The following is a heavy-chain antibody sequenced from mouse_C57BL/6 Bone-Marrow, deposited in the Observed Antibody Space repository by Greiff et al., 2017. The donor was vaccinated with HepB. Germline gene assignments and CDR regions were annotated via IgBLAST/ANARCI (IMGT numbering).Heavy chain of an antibody. Sequence: EVQLQESGGDLVKPGGSLKLSCAASGFTFSSYGMSWVRQTPDKRLEWVATISSGGSYTYYPDSVKGRFTISRDNAKNTLYLQMSSLKSEDTAMYYCARDFWDSFAYWGQGTLVTVSA. D-gene: IGHD4-1*01. V-gene: IGHV5-6*01. CDR1: GFTFSSYG. J-gene: IGHJ3*01. CDR2: ISSGGSYT. CDR3: ARDFWDSFAY.